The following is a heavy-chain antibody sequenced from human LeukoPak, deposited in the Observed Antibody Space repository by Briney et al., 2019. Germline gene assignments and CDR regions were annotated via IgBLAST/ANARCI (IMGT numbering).Heavy chain of an antibody. V-gene: IGHV1-18*01. D-gene: IGHD3-22*01. Sequence: GASVKVSCKASGYTFTSYGISWVRQVPGQGLEWMGWISAYNGNTTYAQKLQGRVTMTTDTSTSTAYMELRSLRSDDTAVYYCARNLRNYYDSSGPGDYWGQGTLVTVSS. J-gene: IGHJ4*02. CDR2: ISAYNGNT. CDR1: GYTFTSYG. CDR3: ARNLRNYYDSSGPGDY.